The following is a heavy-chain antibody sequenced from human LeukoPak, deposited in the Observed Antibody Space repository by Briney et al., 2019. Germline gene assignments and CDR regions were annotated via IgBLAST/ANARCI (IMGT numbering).Heavy chain of an antibody. J-gene: IGHJ4*02. D-gene: IGHD3-22*01. V-gene: IGHV3-30*18. Sequence: GGSLRLSCAASGFTFSSYGMHWVRQAPGKGLEWVAVISYDGSNKYYADSVKGRFTISRDNSKNTLYLQMNSLRAEDTAVYYCAKDAERYYYDSSGFVDYWGQGTLVTVSS. CDR1: GFTFSSYG. CDR3: AKDAERYYYDSSGFVDY. CDR2: ISYDGSNK.